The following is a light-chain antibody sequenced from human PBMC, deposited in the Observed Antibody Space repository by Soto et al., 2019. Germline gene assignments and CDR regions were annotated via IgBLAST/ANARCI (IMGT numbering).Light chain of an antibody. V-gene: IGKV1-9*01. CDR1: LGMSSY. CDR3: QQLNSYPYT. J-gene: IGKJ2*01. CDR2: AAS. Sequence: DIQLTQSPSFLSASVGDRVTITCRASLGMSSYLAWYQQKPGKAPKLLVYAASTLQSGVPSRFSGSGSGTEFTLTISSLQPEDFATYYCQQLNSYPYTFGQGTKLEIK.